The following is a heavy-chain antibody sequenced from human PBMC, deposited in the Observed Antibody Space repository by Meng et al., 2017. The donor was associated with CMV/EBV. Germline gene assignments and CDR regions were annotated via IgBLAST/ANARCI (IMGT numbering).Heavy chain of an antibody. Sequence: GESLKISCAASGFTFSSYSMNWVRQAPGKGLEWVSSISSSSSYIYYADPVKGRFTISRDNAKNSLYLQMNSLRAEDTAVYYCARDETVIELPFGVVTYTAMVRRTERWFDPWGQGTLVTVSS. V-gene: IGHV3-21*01. CDR1: GFTFSSYS. J-gene: IGHJ5*02. CDR2: ISSSSSYI. CDR3: ARDETVIELPFGVVTYTAMVRRTERWFDP. D-gene: IGHD5-18*01.